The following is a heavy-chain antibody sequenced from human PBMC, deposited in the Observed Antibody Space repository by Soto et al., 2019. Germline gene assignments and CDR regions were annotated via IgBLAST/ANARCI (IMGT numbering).Heavy chain of an antibody. CDR3: ARYGGNGYGMDV. Sequence: SETLSLTCTVSCGSISSSRYYWGWIRQPPGKGLDWIGSIYYSGSTYYNPSLKSRVTISGDTSKNQFSLKLSSVTAADTAVYYCARYGGNGYGMDVWGQGTTVNVSS. J-gene: IGHJ6*02. CDR2: IYYSGST. CDR1: CGSISSSRYY. D-gene: IGHD2-15*01. V-gene: IGHV4-39*01.